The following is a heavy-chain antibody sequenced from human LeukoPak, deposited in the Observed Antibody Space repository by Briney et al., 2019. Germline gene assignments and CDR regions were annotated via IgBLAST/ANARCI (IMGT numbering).Heavy chain of an antibody. CDR2: IRSSGSTI. V-gene: IGHV3-48*04. CDR3: ARAVRGGYYFDY. CDR1: GFTFSSYA. Sequence: SGGSLRLSCAASGFTFSSYAMHWVRQAPGKGLEWLSYIRSSGSTIYYADSVKGRFTISRDNAKNSLYLQMNSLRAEDTAVYYCARAVRGGYYFDYWGQGTLVTVSS. D-gene: IGHD3-10*01. J-gene: IGHJ4*02.